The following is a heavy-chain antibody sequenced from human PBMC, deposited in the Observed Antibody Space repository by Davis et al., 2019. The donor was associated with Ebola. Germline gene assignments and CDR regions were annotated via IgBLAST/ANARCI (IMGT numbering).Heavy chain of an antibody. V-gene: IGHV3-7*03. D-gene: IGHD3-3*01. CDR2: IKQDGSEK. CDR3: ARSRFWSGYYFDY. Sequence: GGSLRLSCAASGFTFSDYYMSWIRQAPGKGLEWVANIKQDGSEKYYVDSVKGRFTISRDNAKNSLYLQMNSLRAEDTAVYYCARSRFWSGYYFDYWGQGTLVTVSS. CDR1: GFTFSDYY. J-gene: IGHJ4*02.